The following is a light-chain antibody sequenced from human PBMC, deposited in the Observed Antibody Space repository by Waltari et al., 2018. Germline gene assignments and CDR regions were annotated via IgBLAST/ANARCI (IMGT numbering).Light chain of an antibody. CDR2: RDY. Sequence: QSVLTQPPSASGTPGQRVTISCSGGDSNIGQNYVYWYQHLPGTAPKLLIYRDYQRRSEVPDRFSASKSGTSASLAISVLRSEDEGDYYCATWDGNLRVFGGGTKLTVL. J-gene: IGLJ2*01. V-gene: IGLV1-47*01. CDR3: ATWDGNLRV. CDR1: DSNIGQNY.